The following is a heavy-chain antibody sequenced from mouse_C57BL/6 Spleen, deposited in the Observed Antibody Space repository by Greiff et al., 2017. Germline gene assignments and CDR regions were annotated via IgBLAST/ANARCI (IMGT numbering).Heavy chain of an antibody. CDR2: IYPRDGSN. CDR1: GYTFTSYD. Sequence: QVQLQQSGPELVKPGASVKLSCKASGYTFTSYDINWVKQRPGQGLEWIGWIYPRDGSNKDNEKFKGKATLAVDKSSSTAYMEHHSLTSEDSADYVCARSEYYDGGSYGDYWGQGTTLTVSS. V-gene: IGHV1-85*01. CDR3: ARSEYYDGGSYGDY. D-gene: IGHD1-1*01. J-gene: IGHJ2*01.